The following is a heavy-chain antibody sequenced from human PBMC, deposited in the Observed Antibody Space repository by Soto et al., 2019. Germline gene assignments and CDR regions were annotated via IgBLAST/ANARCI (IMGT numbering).Heavy chain of an antibody. V-gene: IGHV3-21*06. D-gene: IGHD1-1*01. CDR1: GFSFSDYS. Sequence: GGSLRLSCAASGFSFSDYSMNWVRQAPGKGLEWVSYITVSSKYTYYVNSVQGRFTISRDDGKNSLYLQMNSLRTEDTAVYYCARTTPEPPGRRHYYYGMDAWGQGTTVTVSS. J-gene: IGHJ6*02. CDR3: ARTTPEPPGRRHYYYGMDA. CDR2: ITVSSKYT.